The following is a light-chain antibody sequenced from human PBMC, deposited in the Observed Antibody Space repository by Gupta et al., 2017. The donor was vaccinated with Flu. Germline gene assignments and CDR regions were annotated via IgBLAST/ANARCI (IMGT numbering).Light chain of an antibody. CDR2: TTT. V-gene: IGLV7-43*01. J-gene: IGLJ3*02. Sequence: VVTQEPSLTVSPGGTVTLTCASSSGAVTAGHYPSWFQQKPGQAPKTLIYTTTKRPSWTPARFSGSRSGGKAALTLAGGEPEDEDDYYWLLDGHTVWVFGGGTKVTVL. CDR3: LLDGHTVWV. CDR1: SGAVTAGHY.